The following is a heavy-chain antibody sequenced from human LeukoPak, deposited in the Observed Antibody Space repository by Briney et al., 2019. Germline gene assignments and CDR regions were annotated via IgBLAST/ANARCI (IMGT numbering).Heavy chain of an antibody. J-gene: IGHJ4*02. CDR2: SSAYSGNT. V-gene: IGHV1-18*04. CDR1: GYTFTGYY. Sequence: ASVKVSCKASGYTFTGYYMHWVRQAPGQGLEWMGWSSAYSGNTNYAQKVQGRVTMTTDTSTSTAYMELRSLRSDDTAVYYCARDSDSSGYYPFDYWGQGTLVTVSS. D-gene: IGHD3-22*01. CDR3: ARDSDSSGYYPFDY.